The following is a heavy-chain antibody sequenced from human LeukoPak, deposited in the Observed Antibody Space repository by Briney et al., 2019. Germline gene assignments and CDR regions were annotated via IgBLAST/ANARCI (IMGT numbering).Heavy chain of an antibody. D-gene: IGHD3-3*01. CDR2: ISAYNGNT. Sequence: ASVKVSRKASGYTFTSYGISWVRQAPGQGLEWMGWISAYNGNTNYAQKLQGRVTMTTDTSTSTAYMELRSLRSDDTAVYYCARRRDDFWSGYPDYWGQGTLVTVSS. CDR3: ARRRDDFWSGYPDY. J-gene: IGHJ4*02. CDR1: GYTFTSYG. V-gene: IGHV1-18*01.